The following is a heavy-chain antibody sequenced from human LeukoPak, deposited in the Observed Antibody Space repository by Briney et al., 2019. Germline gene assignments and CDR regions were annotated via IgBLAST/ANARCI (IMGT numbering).Heavy chain of an antibody. Sequence: ASVKVSCKASGYTFTSYDINWVRRATGQGLEWMGWMNPNSGNTGYAQKFQGRVTITRNTSISTAYMELSSLRSEDTAVYYCARGTTVTSYYYYYYYMDVWGKGTTVTVSS. V-gene: IGHV1-8*03. CDR1: GYTFTSYD. CDR2: MNPNSGNT. CDR3: ARGTTVTSYYYYYYYMDV. J-gene: IGHJ6*03. D-gene: IGHD4-17*01.